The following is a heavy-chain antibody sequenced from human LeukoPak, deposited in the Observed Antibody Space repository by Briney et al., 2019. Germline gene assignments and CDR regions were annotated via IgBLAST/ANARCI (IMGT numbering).Heavy chain of an antibody. CDR3: ARDNSRFRPDAFDI. Sequence: PGGXXRLSCAASGFTFSXYYMSWXRQAPGKGLEXVSYISSSGSTIYYADSVKGRFTISRDNAKNSLYLQMNSLRAEDTAVYYCARDNSRFRPDAFDIWGQGTMVTVSS. V-gene: IGHV3-11*01. J-gene: IGHJ3*02. D-gene: IGHD2-21*01. CDR2: ISSSGSTI. CDR1: GFTFSXYY.